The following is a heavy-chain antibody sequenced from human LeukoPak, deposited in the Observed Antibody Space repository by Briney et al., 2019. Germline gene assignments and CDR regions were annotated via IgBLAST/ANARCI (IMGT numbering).Heavy chain of an antibody. CDR3: ARSITMIVVVPFDY. CDR2: ISSSSSTI. V-gene: IGHV3-48*01. Sequence: GGSLRLSCAASGFTFSSYSMNWVRQAPGKGLEGVSYISSSSSTIYYADSVKGRFTISRDNAKNSLYLQMNSLRAEDTAVYYCARSITMIVVVPFDYWGQGTLVTVSS. CDR1: GFTFSSYS. J-gene: IGHJ4*02. D-gene: IGHD3-22*01.